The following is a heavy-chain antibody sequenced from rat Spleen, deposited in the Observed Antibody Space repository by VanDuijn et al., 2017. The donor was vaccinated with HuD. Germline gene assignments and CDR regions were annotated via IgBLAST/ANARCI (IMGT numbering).Heavy chain of an antibody. CDR2: INSSGST. D-gene: IGHD1-2*01. J-gene: IGHJ2*01. V-gene: IGHV3-3*01. CDR3: ARSEQLYLFDY. Sequence: EVQLQESGPGLVKPSQSLSLTCSVTGYSITSSYRWNWIRKFPGNKLEWMGYINSSGSTNYNPSLKSRISITRDTSKNQFFLQVNSVTTEDTATYYCARSEQLYLFDYWGQGVMVTVSS. CDR1: GYSITSSYR.